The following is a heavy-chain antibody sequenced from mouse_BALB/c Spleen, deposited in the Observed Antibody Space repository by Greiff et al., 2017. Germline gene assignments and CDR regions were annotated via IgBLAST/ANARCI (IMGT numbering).Heavy chain of an antibody. D-gene: IGHD2-1*01. CDR3: AIYYGNYAFAY. Sequence: VQLQQSGPELVKPGASVKISCKASGYTFTDYNIHWVKQSHGKSLEWIGYIYPYNGGTGYNQKFKSKATLTVDNSSSTAYMELRSLTSEDSAVYYCAIYYGNYAFAYWGQGTLVTVSA. J-gene: IGHJ3*01. CDR2: IYPYNGGT. CDR1: GYTFTDYN. V-gene: IGHV1S29*02.